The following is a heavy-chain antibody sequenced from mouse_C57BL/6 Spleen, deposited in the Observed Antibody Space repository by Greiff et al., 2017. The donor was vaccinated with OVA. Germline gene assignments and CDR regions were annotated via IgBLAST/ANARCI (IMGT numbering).Heavy chain of an antibody. CDR3: ARMDDNYAMDY. J-gene: IGHJ4*01. D-gene: IGHD2-12*01. Sequence: VQLVESGPGLVQPSQSLSITCTVSGFSLTGYGVHWVRQSPGKGLEWLGEIWSGGSTDYNAAFISRLSISKDNSKSQVFFKMNSLQADDTAIYYCARMDDNYAMDYWGQGTSVTVSS. CDR2: IWSGGST. CDR1: GFSLTGYG. V-gene: IGHV2-2*01.